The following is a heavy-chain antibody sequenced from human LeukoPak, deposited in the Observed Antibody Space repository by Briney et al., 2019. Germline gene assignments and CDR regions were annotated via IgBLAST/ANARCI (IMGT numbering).Heavy chain of an antibody. D-gene: IGHD5-12*01. Sequence: SETLSLTCTVSGGSISSYYWSWIRQPPGKGLEWIGEINHSGSTNYNPSLKSRVTISVDTSKNQFSLKLSSVTAADTAVYYCARGGDSGYRANDNWFDPWGQGTLVTVSS. CDR2: INHSGST. CDR1: GGSISSYY. J-gene: IGHJ5*02. V-gene: IGHV4-34*01. CDR3: ARGGDSGYRANDNWFDP.